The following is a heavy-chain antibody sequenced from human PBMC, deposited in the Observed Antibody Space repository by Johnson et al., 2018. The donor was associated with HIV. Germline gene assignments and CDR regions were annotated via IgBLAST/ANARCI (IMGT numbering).Heavy chain of an antibody. J-gene: IGHJ3*02. CDR1: GFTFSSYA. Sequence: VQLVESGGGVVQPGRSLRLSCAASGFTFSSYAMSWVRQAPGKGLEWVSAISGSGGSTFYADSVKGRFTISRDSSKNTLYLQMNSLRAEDTAVYYCARGGAYCGGDCNAFDIWGKGTMVTVSS. CDR2: ISGSGGST. D-gene: IGHD2-21*02. CDR3: ARGGAYCGGDCNAFDI. V-gene: IGHV3-23*04.